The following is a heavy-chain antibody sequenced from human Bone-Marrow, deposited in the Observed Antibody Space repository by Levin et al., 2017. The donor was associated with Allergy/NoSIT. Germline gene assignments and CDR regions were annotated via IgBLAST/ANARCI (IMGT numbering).Heavy chain of an antibody. V-gene: IGHV1-69*01. D-gene: IGHD2-15*01. CDR1: GGTFSSYA. CDR2: IIPIFGTA. CDR3: ARGSNVVVAATPVYYYYYYGMDV. Sequence: PGGSLRLSCKASGGTFSSYAISWVRQAPGQGLEWMGGIIPIFGTANYAQKFQGRVTITADESTSTAYMELSSLRSEDTAVYYCARGSNVVVAATPVYYYYYYGMDVWGQGTTVTVSS. J-gene: IGHJ6*02.